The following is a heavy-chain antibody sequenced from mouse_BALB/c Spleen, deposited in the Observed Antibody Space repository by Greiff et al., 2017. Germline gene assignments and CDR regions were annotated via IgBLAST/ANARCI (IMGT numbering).Heavy chain of an antibody. Sequence: QVQLQQSGPELVKPGASVTLSCKASGYTFTDYYIHWVKQKPGQGLEWIGWIYPGSGNTKYNEKFKGKATLTVDTSSSTAYMQLSSLTSEDTAVYFCAREYGTYGDDWYFDFWGAGTTVTVSS. CDR2: IYPGSGNT. CDR1: GYTFTDYY. CDR3: AREYGTYGDDWYFDF. D-gene: IGHD2-10*02. J-gene: IGHJ1*01. V-gene: IGHV1-84*02.